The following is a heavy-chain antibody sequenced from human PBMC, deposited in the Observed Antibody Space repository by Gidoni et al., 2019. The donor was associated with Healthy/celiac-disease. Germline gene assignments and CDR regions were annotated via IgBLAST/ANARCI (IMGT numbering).Heavy chain of an antibody. V-gene: IGHV3-23*01. CDR1: GFTFSSYA. CDR2: ISGSGGST. J-gene: IGHJ3*02. CDR3: AKDQFYYYDSSGYYGDDAFDI. D-gene: IGHD3-22*01. Sequence: SGFTFSSYAMSWVRQAPGKGLEWVSAISGSGGSTYYADSVKGRFTISRDNSKNTLYLQMNSLRAEDTAVYYCAKDQFYYYDSSGYYGDDAFDIWGQGTMVTVSS.